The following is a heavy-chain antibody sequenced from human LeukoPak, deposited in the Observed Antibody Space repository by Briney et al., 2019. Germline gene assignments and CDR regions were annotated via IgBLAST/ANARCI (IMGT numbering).Heavy chain of an antibody. D-gene: IGHD3-22*01. Sequence: GGSLRLSCAVSGFTFSSYSMNWVRQAPGKGLEWVSSISSSSSYIYSSDSVKGRFTISRDNAKNSLYLQMNSLRAEDTAVYYCAKESSSGYYYDIDYWGQGTLVTVSS. CDR1: GFTFSSYS. CDR2: ISSSSSYI. CDR3: AKESSSGYYYDIDY. V-gene: IGHV3-21*04. J-gene: IGHJ4*02.